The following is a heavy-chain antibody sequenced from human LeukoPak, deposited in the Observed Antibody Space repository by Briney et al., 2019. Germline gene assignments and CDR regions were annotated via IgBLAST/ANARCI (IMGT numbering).Heavy chain of an antibody. D-gene: IGHD2-21*02. V-gene: IGHV3-74*01. J-gene: IGHJ4*02. CDR2: INSDGSST. CDR3: ASTYSLFTAFDY. CDR1: GFTFYNFW. Sequence: GGSLRLSCAASGFTFYNFWMHWVRQAPGKGLVWVSHINSDGSSTRYADSVKGRFTISRDNAKNTLYLQMNSLRAEDTAVYYCASTYSLFTAFDYWGQGTLVTVSS.